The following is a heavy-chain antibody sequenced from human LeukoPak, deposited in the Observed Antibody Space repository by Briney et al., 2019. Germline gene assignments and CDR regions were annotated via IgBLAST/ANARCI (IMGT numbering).Heavy chain of an antibody. CDR1: GLTFSSYA. J-gene: IGHJ4*02. V-gene: IGHV3-23*01. CDR3: ARDFSGAIDY. D-gene: IGHD3-10*01. CDR2: ISGSGGST. Sequence: GGSLRLSCAASGLTFSSYAMSWVRQAPGKGLEWVSAISGSGGSTYYADSVKGRFTIPRDSAKNTVYLQMNSLRAEDTAVYFCARDFSGAIDYWGQGTQVTVSS.